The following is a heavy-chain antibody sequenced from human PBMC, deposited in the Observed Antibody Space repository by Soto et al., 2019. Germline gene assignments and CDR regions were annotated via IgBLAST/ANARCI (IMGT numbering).Heavy chain of an antibody. Sequence: SETLSLTCAVYGGSFSGYYWSWIRQSPGKGLEWIGEVNPTGSTKYNPSLKSRVTISVDTSKNQFSLNLNSVTAADTALYYCARSREQWLVDAFDIWGQGTMVTVSS. D-gene: IGHD6-19*01. V-gene: IGHV4-34*01. J-gene: IGHJ3*02. CDR3: ARSREQWLVDAFDI. CDR2: VNPTGST. CDR1: GGSFSGYY.